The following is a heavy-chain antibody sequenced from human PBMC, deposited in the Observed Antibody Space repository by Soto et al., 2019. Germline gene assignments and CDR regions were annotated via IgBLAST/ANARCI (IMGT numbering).Heavy chain of an antibody. V-gene: IGHV3-48*01. J-gene: IGHJ4*02. D-gene: IGHD3-22*01. CDR3: ARDTHAWLSPGPFDY. CDR2: ISSSSSTI. Sequence: GGSLSLSCAASGFTFSSYSMNWVRQAPGKGLEWVSYISSSSSTIYYADSVKGRFTISRDNAKNSLYLQMNSLRAEDTAVYYCARDTHAWLSPGPFDYWGQGTPVTVSS. CDR1: GFTFSSYS.